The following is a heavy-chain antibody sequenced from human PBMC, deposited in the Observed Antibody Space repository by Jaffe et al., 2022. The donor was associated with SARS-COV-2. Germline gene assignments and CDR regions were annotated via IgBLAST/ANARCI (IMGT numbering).Heavy chain of an antibody. Sequence: QVQLVESGGGVVQPGRSLRLSCVGTGFTFSRYGIHWVRQAPGKGLEWVAVISNDGSNKYYEDSVKGRFTISRDNSKNTLYLQMNSLRLEDTAVYYCAKGGLSDLWPYHFDFWGQGTLVTVSS. CDR2: ISNDGSNK. D-gene: IGHD3-10*01. V-gene: IGHV3-30*18. J-gene: IGHJ4*02. CDR3: AKGGLSDLWPYHFDF. CDR1: GFTFSRYG.